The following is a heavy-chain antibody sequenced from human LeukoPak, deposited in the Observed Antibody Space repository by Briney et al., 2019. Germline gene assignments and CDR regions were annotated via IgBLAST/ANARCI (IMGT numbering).Heavy chain of an antibody. CDR3: ARERGIAAAGSNIPFDY. V-gene: IGHV4-34*01. CDR1: GGSFSGYY. CDR2: INHSGST. Sequence: SETLSLTCAVYGGSFSGYYWSWIRQPPGKGLEWIGEINHSGSTNYSPSLKSRVTISVDTSKNQFSLKLSSVTAADTAVYYCARERGIAAAGSNIPFDYWGQGTLVTVSS. J-gene: IGHJ4*02. D-gene: IGHD6-13*01.